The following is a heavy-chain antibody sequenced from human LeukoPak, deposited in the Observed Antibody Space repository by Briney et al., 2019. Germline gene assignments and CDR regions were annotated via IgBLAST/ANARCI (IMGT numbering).Heavy chain of an antibody. CDR1: TFTFSFYW. Sequence: GGSLRLSCAASTFTFSFYWLHWVRHAPGKGLVWVSHINSDGGVTKYADSVKGRFTISRDNAKNTLYLQMNSLGAEDTAVYYCARGPRYLDWNFDLWGRGTLVTVSS. J-gene: IGHJ2*01. CDR3: ARGPRYLDWNFDL. V-gene: IGHV3-74*01. D-gene: IGHD1-14*01. CDR2: INSDGGVT.